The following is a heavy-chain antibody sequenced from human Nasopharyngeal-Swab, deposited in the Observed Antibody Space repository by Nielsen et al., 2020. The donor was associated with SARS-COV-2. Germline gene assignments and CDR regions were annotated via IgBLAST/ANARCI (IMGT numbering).Heavy chain of an antibody. Sequence: GRSLSLAWAAAGFTFSSYGMHWVRQAPGKGLEWVAVISYDGSNKYYADSVKGRFTISRDNSKNTLYLQMNSLRAEDTAVYYCAKEAGYYGILTGYYLSLGYGMDVWGQGTTVTVSS. CDR2: ISYDGSNK. V-gene: IGHV3-30*18. CDR3: AKEAGYYGILTGYYLSLGYGMDV. J-gene: IGHJ6*02. D-gene: IGHD3-9*01. CDR1: GFTFSSYG.